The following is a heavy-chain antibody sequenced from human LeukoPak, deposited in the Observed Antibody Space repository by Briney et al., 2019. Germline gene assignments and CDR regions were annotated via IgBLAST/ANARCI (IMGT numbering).Heavy chain of an antibody. D-gene: IGHD3-22*01. CDR1: GFTFSSYE. Sequence: QTGGSLRLSCAASGFTFSSYEMNWVRQAPGKGLEWVSYISSSGSTIYYADSVKGRFTISRDNAKNSLYLQMNSLRAEDTAVYYCARVWGSGYYFFFDYWGQGTLVTVSS. V-gene: IGHV3-48*03. CDR3: ARVWGSGYYFFFDY. CDR2: ISSSGSTI. J-gene: IGHJ4*02.